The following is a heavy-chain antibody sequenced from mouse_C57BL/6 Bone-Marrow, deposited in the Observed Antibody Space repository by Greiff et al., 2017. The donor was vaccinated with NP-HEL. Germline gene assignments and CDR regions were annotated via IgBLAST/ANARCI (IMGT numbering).Heavy chain of an antibody. CDR1: GYTFTSYW. CDR3: AREDGNWYFDV. CDR2: IDPSDSYT. J-gene: IGHJ1*03. V-gene: IGHV1-50*01. Sequence: QVQLQQPGAELVKPGASVKLSCKASGYTFTSYWMQWVKQRPGQGLEWIGEIDPSDSYTNYNQKFKGKATLTVDTSSSTAYMQLSSLTSEDSAVYSCAREDGNWYFDVRGTRTTVTVSS. D-gene: IGHD2-1*01.